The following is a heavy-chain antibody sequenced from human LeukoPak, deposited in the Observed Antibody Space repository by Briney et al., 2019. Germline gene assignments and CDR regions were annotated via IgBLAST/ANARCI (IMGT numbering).Heavy chain of an antibody. CDR2: LSSSGSTI. D-gene: IGHD6-19*01. Sequence: PGGSLRLSCVASGFMFSSHNMNWVRQAPGKGLEWISYLSSSGSTIYYEDSVQGSFTISRDNAKKSLYLQMDSLRAEDTAVYYCARANGWYLRNYFDYWGQGILVTVSS. CDR3: ARANGWYLRNYFDY. J-gene: IGHJ4*02. V-gene: IGHV3-48*01. CDR1: GFMFSSHN.